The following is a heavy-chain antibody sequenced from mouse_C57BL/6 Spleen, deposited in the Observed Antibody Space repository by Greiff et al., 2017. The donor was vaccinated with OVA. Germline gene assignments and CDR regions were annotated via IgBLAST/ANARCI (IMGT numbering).Heavy chain of an antibody. CDR1: GYTFTGYW. CDR3: ARRDD. V-gene: IGHV1-9*01. Sequence: QVQLQQSGAELMKPGASVTLSCTATGYTFTGYWKERVKQRPGHGLEWIGEILPGSGSTNYNAKFKGKDTFTAETSSNTAYMKLSSLTTEDSASYYCARRDDWGQGTSVTVAS. CDR2: ILPGSGST. J-gene: IGHJ4*01.